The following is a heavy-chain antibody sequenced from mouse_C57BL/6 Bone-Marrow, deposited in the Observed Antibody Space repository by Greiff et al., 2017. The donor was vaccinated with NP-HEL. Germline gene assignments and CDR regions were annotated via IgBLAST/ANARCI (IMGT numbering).Heavy chain of an antibody. CDR3: ARWFYDGYYFDY. CDR2: INPGSGGT. D-gene: IGHD2-3*01. V-gene: IGHV1-54*01. Sequence: QVQLQQSGAELVRPGTSVKVSCKASGYAFTNYLIEWVKQRPGQGLEWIGVINPGSGGTNYNEKFKGKATLTADKSSSTAYMQLSSLTSEDSAVYFCARWFYDGYYFDYRGQGTTLTDSS. J-gene: IGHJ2*01. CDR1: GYAFTNYL.